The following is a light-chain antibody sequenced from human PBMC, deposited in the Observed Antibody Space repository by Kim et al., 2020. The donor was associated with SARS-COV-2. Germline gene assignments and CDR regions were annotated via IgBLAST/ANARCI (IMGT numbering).Light chain of an antibody. Sequence: ACVEDTVTTTRRGSQGISNYLACYQLKSGKVPKLLNHAASTLQSGVPSRCSGSGSGTDFILTTSSLQPEDVGTYYCQKYNSAPFIFGPRTKVDIK. CDR3: QKYNSAPFI. J-gene: IGKJ3*01. CDR2: AAS. CDR1: QGISNY. V-gene: IGKV1-27*01.